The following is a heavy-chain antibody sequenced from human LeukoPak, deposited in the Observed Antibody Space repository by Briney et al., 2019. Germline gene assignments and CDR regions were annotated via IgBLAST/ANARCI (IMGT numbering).Heavy chain of an antibody. CDR3: AGDNYYGSGSYGNWFDP. J-gene: IGHJ5*02. V-gene: IGHV1-18*04. CDR2: ISAYNGNT. D-gene: IGHD3-10*01. CDR1: GYTFTSYG. Sequence: ASVKVSCKASGYTFTSYGISWVRQAPGQGLEWMGWISAYNGNTNYAQKLQGRVTMTTDTSTSTAYVELRSLRSDDTAVYYCAGDNYYGSGSYGNWFDPWGQGTLVTVSS.